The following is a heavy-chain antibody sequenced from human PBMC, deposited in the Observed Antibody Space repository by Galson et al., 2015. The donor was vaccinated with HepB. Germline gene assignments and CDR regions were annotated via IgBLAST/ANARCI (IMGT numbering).Heavy chain of an antibody. J-gene: IGHJ4*02. CDR1: GGTFSSYA. D-gene: IGHD3-3*01. V-gene: IGHV1-69*13. Sequence: SVKVSCKASGGTFSSYAISWVRQAPGLGLEWMGGIIPIFGTANYAQKFQGRVTITADESTSTAYMELSSLRSEDTAVYYCARVVTIFGVVPGETEIYYFDYWGQGTLVTVSS. CDR3: ARVVTIFGVVPGETEIYYFDY. CDR2: IIPIFGTA.